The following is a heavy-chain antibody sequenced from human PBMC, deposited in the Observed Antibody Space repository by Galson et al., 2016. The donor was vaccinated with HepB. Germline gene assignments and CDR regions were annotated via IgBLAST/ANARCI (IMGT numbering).Heavy chain of an antibody. Sequence: SLRLSCAASGFTFTNYWMSWVRQAPRKGLEWVAQTSQDGSEKYYADSVKGRFTISRDNTKNSLFLQMNSLRAEDTAVYYCASMTGTTPGGYWGQGTLVTVSS. CDR3: ASMTGTTPGGY. V-gene: IGHV3-7*01. J-gene: IGHJ4*02. CDR1: GFTFTNYW. D-gene: IGHD1-20*01. CDR2: TSQDGSEK.